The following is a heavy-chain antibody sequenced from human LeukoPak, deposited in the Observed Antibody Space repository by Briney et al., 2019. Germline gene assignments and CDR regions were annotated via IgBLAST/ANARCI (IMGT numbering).Heavy chain of an antibody. J-gene: IGHJ4*02. CDR2: IYHSGST. V-gene: IGHV4-38-2*01. D-gene: IGHD3-3*01. CDR1: GYSISSGYY. Sequence: SETLSLTCAVSGYSISSGYYWGWIRQPPGKGLEWIGSIYHSGSTYYNPSLKSRVTISVDTSKNQFSLKLSSVTAADTAVYYRARIATEDFWSGYTYYFDYWGQGTLVTVSS. CDR3: ARIATEDFWSGYTYYFDY.